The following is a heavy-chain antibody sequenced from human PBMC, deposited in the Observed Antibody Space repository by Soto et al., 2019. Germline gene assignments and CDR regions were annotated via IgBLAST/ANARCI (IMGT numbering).Heavy chain of an antibody. D-gene: IGHD6-19*01. CDR1: GFTFSSYW. CDR2: INSDGSST. CDR3: ARSLELGLVDYGMDV. Sequence: PGGSLRLSCAASGFTFSSYWMHWVRQAPGKGLVWVSRINSDGSSTSYADSVKGRFTISRDNAKNTLYLQMNSLRAEDTAVYYYARSLELGLVDYGMDVWGQGTTVTVSS. V-gene: IGHV3-74*01. J-gene: IGHJ6*02.